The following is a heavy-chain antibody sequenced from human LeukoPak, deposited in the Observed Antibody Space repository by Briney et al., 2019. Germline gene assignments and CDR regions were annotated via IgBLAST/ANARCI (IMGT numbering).Heavy chain of an antibody. CDR3: AKDEPYSGRVFDC. D-gene: IGHD5-12*01. CDR1: GFTLDDYG. CDR2: ISGDGGMT. Sequence: GGSLRLSCGGSGFTLDDYGMHWVRQRPGKGLEWVSLISGDGGMTHYADSVKGRFTISRDNSKNSLYLQMNSLRIEDSAFYYCAKDEPYSGRVFDCWGQGTLVTVSS. J-gene: IGHJ4*02. V-gene: IGHV3-43*02.